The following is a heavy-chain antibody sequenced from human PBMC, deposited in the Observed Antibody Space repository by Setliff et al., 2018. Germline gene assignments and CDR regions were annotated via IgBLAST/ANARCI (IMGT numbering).Heavy chain of an antibody. CDR1: GDTFRSYG. D-gene: IGHD5-18*01. Sequence: SVKVSCKASGDTFRSYGISWVRQAPGQGLEWMGGTIPMFGSTTYAQKFQGRVTIITDESATTAYMELSSLGSEDTAVYYCVREGVDTRSSTDYRYYMDVWGKGTTVTVSS. CDR2: TIPMFGST. CDR3: VREGVDTRSSTDYRYYMDV. V-gene: IGHV1-69*05. J-gene: IGHJ6*03.